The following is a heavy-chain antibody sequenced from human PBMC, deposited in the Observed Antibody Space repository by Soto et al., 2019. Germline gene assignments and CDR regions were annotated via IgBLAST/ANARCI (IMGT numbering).Heavy chain of an antibody. CDR3: ARRSSFGFDS. CDR2: ISYSGIT. D-gene: IGHD3-3*01. CDR1: GGSVSSGSYY. V-gene: IGHV4-61*03. J-gene: IGHJ4*02. Sequence: PSETLSLTCTVSGGSVSSGSYYWNWIRQPPGKRLEWTGYISYSGITHYSPSLKSRVAIAVDTSKNHFSLKLSSVTAADTAVYYCARRSSFGFDSWGQGTLVTVSS.